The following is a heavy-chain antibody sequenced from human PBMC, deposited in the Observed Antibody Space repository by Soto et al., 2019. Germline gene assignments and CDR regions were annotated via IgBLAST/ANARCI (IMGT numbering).Heavy chain of an antibody. Sequence: SVNGSCKASGGTFSSYAISWVRQAPGQGLEWMGGIIPIFGTANYAQKFQGRVTITADESTSTAYMELSSLRSEDTAVYYCAREAGYRNESYKFEYPGQGTLVSV. J-gene: IGHJ4*02. V-gene: IGHV1-69*13. CDR3: AREAGYRNESYKFEY. CDR2: IIPIFGTA. CDR1: GGTFSSYA. D-gene: IGHD6-13*01.